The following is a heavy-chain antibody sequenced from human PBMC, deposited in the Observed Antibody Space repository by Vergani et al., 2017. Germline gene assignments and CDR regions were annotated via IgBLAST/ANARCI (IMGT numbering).Heavy chain of an antibody. J-gene: IGHJ4*02. CDR3: ASSRYSPHYFDY. V-gene: IGHV3-11*01. CDR1: GFTFSDYY. CDR2: ISSSGSTI. D-gene: IGHD1-1*01. Sequence: QVQLVESGRGLVKPGGSLRLSCAASGFTFSDYYMSWIRQAPGKGLGWVSYISSSGSTIYYADSVKGRFTISMDNAKNSLYLQMNSLRAEDTAVYYCASSRYSPHYFDYWGQGNLVTVSS.